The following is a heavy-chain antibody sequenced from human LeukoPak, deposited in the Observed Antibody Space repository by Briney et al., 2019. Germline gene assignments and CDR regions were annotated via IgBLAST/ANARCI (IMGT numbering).Heavy chain of an antibody. D-gene: IGHD2-8*01. CDR2: ISSSSSYI. V-gene: IGHV3-21*01. CDR3: ARDGPGGGDSGYCTNGVCRDY. Sequence: PGGSLRLSCAASGFTFSSYSMNWVRQAPGKGLEWVSSISSSSSYIYYADSVKGRFTISRDNAKNSLYLQMNSLRAEDTAVYYCARDGPGGGDSGYCTNGVCRDYWGQGTLVTVSS. J-gene: IGHJ4*02. CDR1: GFTFSSYS.